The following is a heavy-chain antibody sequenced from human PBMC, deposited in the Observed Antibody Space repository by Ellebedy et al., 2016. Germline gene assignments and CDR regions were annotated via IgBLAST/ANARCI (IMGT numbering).Heavy chain of an antibody. V-gene: IGHV1-18*04. CDR3: ARDVNLERLRDAFDI. CDR2: ISAYNGNT. J-gene: IGHJ3*02. D-gene: IGHD1-1*01. Sequence: ASVKVSCKASGYTFTSYGISWVRQAPGQGLEWMGWISAYNGNTNYAQKLQGRVTMTTDTSTSTAYMELRSLRSDDTAVYYCARDVNLERLRDAFDIWGQGTIVTVSS. CDR1: GYTFTSYG.